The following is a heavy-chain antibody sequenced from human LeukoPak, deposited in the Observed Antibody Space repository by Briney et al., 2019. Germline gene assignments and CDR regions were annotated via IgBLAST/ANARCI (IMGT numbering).Heavy chain of an antibody. J-gene: IGHJ4*02. CDR3: ASSPYCSSTSCYKVWGYYFDY. Sequence: GGSLRLSCAVSGFNFSTHAMTWVRQAPGKGLEWVSAISGSGGSTYYADSVKGRFTISRDNSKNTLYLQMNSLRAEDTAVYYCASSPYCSSTSCYKVWGYYFDYWGQGTLVTVSS. CDR1: GFNFSTHA. CDR2: ISGSGGST. V-gene: IGHV3-23*01. D-gene: IGHD2-2*02.